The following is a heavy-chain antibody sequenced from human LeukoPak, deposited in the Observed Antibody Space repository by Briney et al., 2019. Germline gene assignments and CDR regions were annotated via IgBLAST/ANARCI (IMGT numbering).Heavy chain of an antibody. D-gene: IGHD3-3*01. J-gene: IGHJ4*02. Sequence: PGGSLRLSCAASGFSFSTYNMIWVRQAPGKGLECVSYITPSSATIHYADSVKGRFAISRDNAKNLLYLQMNSLRVEDTAVYYCARVVYGVTGGDYWGQATLVRVSS. CDR1: GFSFSTYN. V-gene: IGHV3-48*04. CDR2: ITPSSATI. CDR3: ARVVYGVTGGDY.